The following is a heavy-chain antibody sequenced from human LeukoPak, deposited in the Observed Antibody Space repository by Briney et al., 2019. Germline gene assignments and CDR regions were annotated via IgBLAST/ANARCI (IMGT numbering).Heavy chain of an antibody. CDR2: MSPNSGNA. D-gene: IGHD3-3*01. V-gene: IGHV1-8*01. CDR1: GYPFTSYN. CDR3: ARGLPQAVFGMLIKD. Sequence: ASVKVSCKASGYPFTSYNINWVRQATGQGLEWMGWMSPNSGNAGYSQNFQGRDTMTRDTPISTAYMELSSLISEDTAVYYCARGLPQAVFGMLIKDWGQGTLVTVSS. J-gene: IGHJ4*02.